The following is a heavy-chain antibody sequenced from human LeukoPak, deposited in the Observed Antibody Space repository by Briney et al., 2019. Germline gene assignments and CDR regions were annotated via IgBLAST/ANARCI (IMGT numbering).Heavy chain of an antibody. J-gene: IGHJ6*03. CDR3: ARGRNLIVATITDSRYMDV. CDR2: INTDGSST. V-gene: IGHV3-74*01. CDR1: GFTFSSYW. D-gene: IGHD5-12*01. Sequence: GRSLRLSCAASGFTFSSYWMHWVRQAPGKGLVWVSRINTDGSSTSYADSVKGRFTISRDNAKNTLYLQMNSLRAEDTAVYYCARGRNLIVATITDSRYMDVWGKGTTVTVSS.